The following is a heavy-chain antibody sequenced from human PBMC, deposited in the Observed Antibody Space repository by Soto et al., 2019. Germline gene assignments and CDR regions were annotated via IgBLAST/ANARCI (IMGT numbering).Heavy chain of an antibody. CDR3: AKYGGYDHSLLDY. CDR2: ISGNGSKK. Sequence: GGSLRLSGAASGFTISSYGMHWVRQAPGKGLEWVSVISGNGSKKYYGDSVKGRFTISRDNSKNTLYLQMNSLRAEDTAVYYCAKYGGYDHSLLDYWGQGTLVTSPQ. V-gene: IGHV3-33*06. J-gene: IGHJ4*02. D-gene: IGHD5-12*01. CDR1: GFTISSYG.